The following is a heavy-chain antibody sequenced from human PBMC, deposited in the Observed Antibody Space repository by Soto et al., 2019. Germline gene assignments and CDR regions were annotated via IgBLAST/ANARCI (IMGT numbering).Heavy chain of an antibody. CDR1: GFTFSSYA. V-gene: IGHV3-30-3*01. CDR3: ARDGPTVTTTGLDY. CDR2: ISYDGSNK. J-gene: IGHJ4*02. Sequence: QVQLVESGGGVVQPGRSLRLSCAASGFTFSSYAMHWVRQAPGKGLEWVAVISYDGSNKYYADSVKGRFTISRDNSKNTLYLQMNSLRAEDTAVYYCARDGPTVTTTGLDYWGQGTLVTVS. D-gene: IGHD4-17*01.